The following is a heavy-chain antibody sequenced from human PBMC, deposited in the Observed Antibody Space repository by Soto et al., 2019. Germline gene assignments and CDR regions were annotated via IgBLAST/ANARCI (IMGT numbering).Heavy chain of an antibody. J-gene: IGHJ6*03. D-gene: IGHD3-3*01. CDR2: TYYSGST. CDR1: GGSISSGGYY. V-gene: IGHV4-31*03. CDR3: ASITISRKRGYYYYYYMDV. Sequence: QVQLQESGPGLVKPSQTLSLTCTVSGGSISSGGYYWSWIRQHPGKGLEWIGYTYYSGSTYYNPSLKSRVTITVDTSKNQFSLKRSSVTAADTAVYYCASITISRKRGYYYYYYMDVWGKGTTVTVSS.